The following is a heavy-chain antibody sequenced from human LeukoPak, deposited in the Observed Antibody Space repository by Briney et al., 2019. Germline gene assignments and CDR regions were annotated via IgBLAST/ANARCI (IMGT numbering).Heavy chain of an antibody. CDR3: ATSRRYFDPFDY. J-gene: IGHJ4*02. V-gene: IGHV4-39*01. Sequence: SETLSLTCTVSGGSISSSSYYWGWIRQPPGKGLEWIRSIYYSGSTYYNPSLKSRVTISVDTSKNQFSLKLSSVTAADTAVYYCATSRRYFDPFDYWGQGTLVTVSS. CDR1: GGSISSSSYY. CDR2: IYYSGST. D-gene: IGHD3-9*01.